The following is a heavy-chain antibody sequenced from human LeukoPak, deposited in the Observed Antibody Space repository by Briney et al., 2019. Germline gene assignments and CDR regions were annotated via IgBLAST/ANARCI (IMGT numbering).Heavy chain of an antibody. CDR2: ISSSGTTI. CDR3: ARRKNYYDSSGYYTIYYFDY. D-gene: IGHD3-22*01. Sequence: GGSLRLSCAASGFTFSDYYMSWIRQTPGKGLEWVSYISSSGTTIYYADSVKGRFTISRDNAKNSLYLQMNSLRAEDTAVYYCARRKNYYDSSGYYTIYYFDYWGQETLVTVSS. V-gene: IGHV3-11*01. J-gene: IGHJ4*02. CDR1: GFTFSDYY.